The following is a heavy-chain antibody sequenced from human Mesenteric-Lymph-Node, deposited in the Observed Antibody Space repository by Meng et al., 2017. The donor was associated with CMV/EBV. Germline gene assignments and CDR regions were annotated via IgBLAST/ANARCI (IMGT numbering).Heavy chain of an antibody. V-gene: IGHV3-21*01. J-gene: IGHJ1*01. CDR3: ARRTAAGTQAEYFQH. D-gene: IGHD6-13*01. CDR1: GFTFSSYS. Sequence: GESLKISCAASGFTFSSYSMNWVRQAPGKGLEWVSSISSSGSFTSYGESVKGRLTISRDDARRSVFLQMNRLRAEDTAVYYCARRTAAGTQAEYFQHWGQGTLVTVSS. CDR2: ISSSGSFT.